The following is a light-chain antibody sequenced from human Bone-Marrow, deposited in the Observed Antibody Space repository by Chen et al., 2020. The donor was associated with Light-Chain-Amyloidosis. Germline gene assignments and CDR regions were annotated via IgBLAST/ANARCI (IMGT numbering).Light chain of an antibody. Sequence: QSALTQPASVSGSPGQSINISCTGTSREVGSYNLVPWYQQHPCKAPKLMIFDVTNRPSGVSNRSSGPTSGNTSSLTISGLQADDEADYCCCSYAGSTTYIVFGGGTKLTVL. CDR1: SREVGSYNL. CDR2: DVT. V-gene: IGLV2-23*02. J-gene: IGLJ2*01. CDR3: CSYAGSTTYIV.